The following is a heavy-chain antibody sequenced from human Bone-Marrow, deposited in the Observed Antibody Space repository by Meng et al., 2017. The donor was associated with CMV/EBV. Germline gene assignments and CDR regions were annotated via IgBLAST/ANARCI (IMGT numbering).Heavy chain of an antibody. CDR1: GYSFTSYW. Sequence: GESLKISCKGSGYSFTSYWIGWVRQMPGEGLEWMGIIDPGDSDTRYRPSFQGQVTISADKSINTAYLQWSSLKASDTAIYYCARRASYSLNSGYFGFDYWGQGTLVTVSS. V-gene: IGHV5-51*01. CDR3: ARRASYSLNSGYFGFDY. CDR2: IDPGDSDT. J-gene: IGHJ4*02. D-gene: IGHD3-22*01.